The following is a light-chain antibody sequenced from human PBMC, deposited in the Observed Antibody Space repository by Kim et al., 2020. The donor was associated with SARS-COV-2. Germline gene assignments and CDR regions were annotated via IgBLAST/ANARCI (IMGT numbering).Light chain of an antibody. CDR3: QQYNNWPYS. J-gene: IGKJ2*03. Sequence: SVSPGERATLSCRASQSVSSNLAWYQQTPGQALRLLIYGASTRATGIPARFSGSGSGTEFTLTISTLQSEDFAVYYCQQYNNWPYSFGQGTKLEI. CDR1: QSVSSN. V-gene: IGKV3-15*01. CDR2: GAS.